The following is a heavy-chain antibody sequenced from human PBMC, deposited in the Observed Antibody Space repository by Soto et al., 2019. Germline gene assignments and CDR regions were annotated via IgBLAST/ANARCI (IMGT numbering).Heavy chain of an antibody. CDR1: GFTFSSYA. D-gene: IGHD3-3*01. CDR3: ARLRSGYFTGLDF. CDR2: ISGSGGHT. J-gene: IGHJ4*02. V-gene: IGHV3-23*01. Sequence: PGGSLILSCASSGFTFSSYAMSLVRQAPGKGLEWVSTISGSGGHTYYADSVKGRFTVSRDNSRNRLHLQMNSLRAEDTAFYYCARLRSGYFTGLDFWGQGTLVTVSS.